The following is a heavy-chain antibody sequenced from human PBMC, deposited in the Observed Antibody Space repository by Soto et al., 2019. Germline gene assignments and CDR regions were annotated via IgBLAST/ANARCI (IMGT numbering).Heavy chain of an antibody. V-gene: IGHV3-15*07. CDR2: IKSKTDGGTT. CDR3: TTDSGAYSYYYDSSGYFSAFDI. D-gene: IGHD3-22*01. Sequence: PGGSLRLSCAASGFTFSNAWMNWVCQAPGKGLEWVGRIKSKTDGGTTDYAAPVKGRFTISRDDSKNTLYLQMNSLKTEDTAVYYCTTDSGAYSYYYDSSGYFSAFDIWGQGTMVTVSS. J-gene: IGHJ3*02. CDR1: GFTFSNAW.